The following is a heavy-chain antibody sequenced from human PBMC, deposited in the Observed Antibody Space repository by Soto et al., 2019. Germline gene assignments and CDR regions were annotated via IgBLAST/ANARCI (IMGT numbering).Heavy chain of an antibody. Sequence: QVQLVQSGAEVKKPGSSVKVSCKASGGTFSSYAISWVRQAPGQGLEWMGGIIPIFGTANYAQKFQGRVTIPADESTSTAYMELSSLRSEDTAVYYCARANLIAAAGSKPQYYYYGMDVWGQGTTVTVSS. CDR3: ARANLIAAAGSKPQYYYYGMDV. CDR2: IIPIFGTA. D-gene: IGHD6-13*01. V-gene: IGHV1-69*01. J-gene: IGHJ6*02. CDR1: GGTFSSYA.